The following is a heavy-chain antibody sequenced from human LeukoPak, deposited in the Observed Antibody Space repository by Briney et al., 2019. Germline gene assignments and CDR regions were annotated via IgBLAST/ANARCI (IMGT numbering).Heavy chain of an antibody. J-gene: IGHJ6*02. CDR3: ARDINYGMDV. CDR1: GFTFSRNW. V-gene: IGHV3-74*03. CDR2: IKHDGSGT. Sequence: GGSLRLSCAASGFTFSRNWMHWVRQAPGKGLVWVSRIKHDGSGTTYADSVKGRFTISRDNAKNTVYLHMNSLRAEDTAVYYCARDINYGMDVWGQGTTVTVSS.